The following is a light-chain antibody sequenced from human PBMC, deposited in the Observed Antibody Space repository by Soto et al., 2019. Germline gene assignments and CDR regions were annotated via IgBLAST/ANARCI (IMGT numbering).Light chain of an antibody. J-gene: IGLJ2*01. CDR2: KDS. CDR1: ALPKQY. Sequence: SYELTQPPSVSVSPGQTARITCSGDALPKQYAYWYQQKPGQAPVLVIYKDSERPSVIPERFSGSSSGTTVTLTISGVQAEDEADYYCQSADSSGTSKVFGGGTKVTVL. CDR3: QSADSSGTSKV. V-gene: IGLV3-25*02.